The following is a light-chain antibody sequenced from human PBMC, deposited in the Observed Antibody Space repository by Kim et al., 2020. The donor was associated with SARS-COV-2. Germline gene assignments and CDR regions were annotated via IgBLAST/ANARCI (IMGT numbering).Light chain of an antibody. CDR3: QRYNNRFLI. J-gene: IGKJ4*01. CDR2: DAF. V-gene: IGKV1-33*01. Sequence: DIHMTQSPSSLSASVGDRVTFTCQASEDIYNHLNWYHQKPGKAPELLIYDAFNLHTGVPSRFSGSGSGTHFTFTIRSLQPEDIGTYYCQRYNNRFLIFGGGTKVDIK. CDR1: EDIYNH.